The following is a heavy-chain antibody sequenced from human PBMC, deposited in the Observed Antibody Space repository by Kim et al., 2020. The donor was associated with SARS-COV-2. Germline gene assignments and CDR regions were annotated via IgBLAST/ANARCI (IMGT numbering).Heavy chain of an antibody. Sequence: GGSLRLSCAASGFTFSSYAMSWVRQAPGKGLEWVSAISGSGGSTYYADSVKGRFTISRDDSKNTLYLQMNSLRAEDTAVYYCAKDGPYYYDSSGYYYPSAFDIWGQGTMVTVSS. V-gene: IGHV3-23*01. CDR2: ISGSGGST. D-gene: IGHD3-22*01. J-gene: IGHJ3*02. CDR3: AKDGPYYYDSSGYYYPSAFDI. CDR1: GFTFSSYA.